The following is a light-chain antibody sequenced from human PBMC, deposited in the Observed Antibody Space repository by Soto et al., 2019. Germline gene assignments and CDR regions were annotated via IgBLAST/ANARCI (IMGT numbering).Light chain of an antibody. V-gene: IGLV2-8*01. CDR1: SSDVGGYNY. CDR2: DVN. Sequence: QSVLTQPPSASGSPGQSVAISCSGTSSDVGGYNYVSWYQQHPGKAPKLMIYDVNKRPSGVPDRFSGSKSGNTASLTVSGLQADDEADYYCISYAGSNKPAFGGGTKLTV. CDR3: ISYAGSNKPA. J-gene: IGLJ2*01.